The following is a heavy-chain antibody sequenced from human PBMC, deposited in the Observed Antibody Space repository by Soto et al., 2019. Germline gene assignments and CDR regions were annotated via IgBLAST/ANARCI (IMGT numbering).Heavy chain of an antibody. Sequence: EVQLVESGGGLVQPGRSLRLSCAASGFTFDDYAMHWVRQAPGKGLEWVSGISWNSGSIGYADSVKGRFTISRDNAKNSLYLQMNSLRAEDTALYYCAKAGSQRVTTDFDYWGQGTLVTVSS. CDR3: AKAGSQRVTTDFDY. J-gene: IGHJ4*02. CDR2: ISWNSGSI. D-gene: IGHD4-17*01. V-gene: IGHV3-9*01. CDR1: GFTFDDYA.